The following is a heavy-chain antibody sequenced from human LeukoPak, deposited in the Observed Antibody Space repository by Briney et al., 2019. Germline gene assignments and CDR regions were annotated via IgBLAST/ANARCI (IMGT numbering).Heavy chain of an antibody. V-gene: IGHV4-61*01. CDR1: GGSVSSGSYY. CDR2: IYYTGST. D-gene: IGHD3-22*01. CDR3: ARFYYDSSGFYYYFDY. Sequence: SETLSLTCTVSGGSVSSGSYYWSWIRQPPGKGLEWVGYIYYTGSTNYNPSLKSRVTISVGTSKNQFSLKLSSVTAADTAVYYCARFYYDSSGFYYYFDYWGQGALVTVSS. J-gene: IGHJ4*02.